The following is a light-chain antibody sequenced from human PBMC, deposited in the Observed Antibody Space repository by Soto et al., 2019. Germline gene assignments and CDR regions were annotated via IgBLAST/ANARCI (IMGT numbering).Light chain of an antibody. CDR1: QSVLYSSNNKNY. CDR2: WAS. V-gene: IGKV4-1*01. Sequence: DIVMTQSPDSLAVSLGERATINCKSSQSVLYSSNNKNYLAWYQKKPGQPPKLLIYWASTRESGVPDRFSGSGSGTDFNLTITRLQAEDVAVYECQQYHSDTITFGQGTRLEIK. J-gene: IGKJ5*01. CDR3: QQYHSDTIT.